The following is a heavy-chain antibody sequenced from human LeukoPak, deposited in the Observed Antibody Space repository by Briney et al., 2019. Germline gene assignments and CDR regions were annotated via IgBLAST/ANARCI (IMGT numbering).Heavy chain of an antibody. CDR1: GFTVSSNY. Sequence: GGSLRLSCAASGFTVSSNYMSWVRQAPGKGLEWLSVIYTDGSTYYADSVKGRFTISRHNSKNTLDLQMNSLRDEGTAVYYCARDRGANWFDPWGQGTLVTVSS. J-gene: IGHJ5*02. D-gene: IGHD1-26*01. CDR3: ARDRGANWFDP. CDR2: IYTDGST. V-gene: IGHV3-53*04.